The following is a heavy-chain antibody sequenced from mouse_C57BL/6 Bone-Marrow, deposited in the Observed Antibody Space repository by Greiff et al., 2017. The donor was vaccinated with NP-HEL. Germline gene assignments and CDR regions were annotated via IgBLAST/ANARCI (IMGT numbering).Heavy chain of an antibody. D-gene: IGHD2-2*01. Sequence: EVMLVESGGGLVKPGGSLKLSCAASGFTFSSYAKSWVRQTPEKRLEWVATISDGGSYTYYPDNVKGRFTISRDNAKNNLYLQMSHLKSEDTAMYYCARDLGLRRGDYWGQGTTLTVSS. CDR3: ARDLGLRRGDY. V-gene: IGHV5-4*01. J-gene: IGHJ2*01. CDR2: ISDGGSYT. CDR1: GFTFSSYA.